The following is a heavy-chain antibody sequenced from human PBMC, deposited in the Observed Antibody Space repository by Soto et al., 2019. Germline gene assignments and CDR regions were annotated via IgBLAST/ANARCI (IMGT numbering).Heavy chain of an antibody. D-gene: IGHD2-2*02. Sequence: PXGTLSLTCTVSGFSISSGYYWFCIRQPPGKGLEWIGSISHTGSTYYNPSLKSRVTISVDTSKNQFSLRLRSVTAADTAVYYCARDCSSTNCYIPDYWGQGALVTVSS. V-gene: IGHV4-38-2*02. CDR2: ISHTGST. CDR3: ARDCSSTNCYIPDY. CDR1: GFSISSGYY. J-gene: IGHJ4*02.